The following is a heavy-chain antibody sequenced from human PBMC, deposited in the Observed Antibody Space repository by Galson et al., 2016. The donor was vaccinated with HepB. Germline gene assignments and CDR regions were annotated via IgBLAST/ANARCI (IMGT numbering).Heavy chain of an antibody. CDR2: INYSGSNP. CDR3: AKGKRYSDSGSYYVDY. V-gene: IGHV3-23*01. D-gene: IGHD3-10*01. J-gene: IGHJ4*02. CDR1: GFTFRSYD. Sequence: SLRLSCAASGFTFRSYDMSWVRQAPGKGLEWVSGINYSGSNPHYADSVKGRFTLSRDNSKNTLYLQMNSLRVEDSAVYYCAKGKRYSDSGSYYVDYWGQGTLVTVSS.